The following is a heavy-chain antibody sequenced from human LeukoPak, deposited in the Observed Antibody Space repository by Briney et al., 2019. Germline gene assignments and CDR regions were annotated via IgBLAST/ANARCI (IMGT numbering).Heavy chain of an antibody. J-gene: IGHJ6*02. Sequence: PGGSLRLSCAASGFTFSDYYMSWIRQAPGKGLEWVSDISSSGSTIYYADSVKGRFTISRDNAKNSLYLQVNSLRAEDTAVYYCARDSAHDYSNYIDYYYGMDVWGQGTTVTVSS. CDR3: ARDSAHDYSNYIDYYYGMDV. CDR2: ISSSGSTI. D-gene: IGHD4-11*01. CDR1: GFTFSDYY. V-gene: IGHV3-11*01.